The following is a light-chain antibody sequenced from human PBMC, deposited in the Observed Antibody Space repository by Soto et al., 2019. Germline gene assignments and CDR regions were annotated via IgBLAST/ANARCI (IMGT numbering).Light chain of an antibody. Sequence: QSALTQPASVSGSPGQSITISCTGTGSDIGAYNYVSWYQQYPGKAPKLMIYGVTNRPSGVSNRFSGSNSGNVATLTITRVEAGDEADYYCQVWGSSSDHRHVFGTGTKLTVL. CDR2: GVT. J-gene: IGLJ1*01. V-gene: IGLV2-14*01. CDR1: GSDIGAYNY. CDR3: QVWGSSSDHRHV.